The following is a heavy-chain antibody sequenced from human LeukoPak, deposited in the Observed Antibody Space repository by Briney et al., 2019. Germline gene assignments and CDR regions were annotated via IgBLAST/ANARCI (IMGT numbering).Heavy chain of an antibody. D-gene: IGHD3-16*01. V-gene: IGHV4-59*12. J-gene: IGHJ6*03. Sequence: SETLSLTCTVSGGSIRSYYWSWIRQPPGKGLEWIGYIYYSGSTNYNPSLKSRVTISVDTSKNQFSLKLSSVTAADTAVYYCARGGGYYYMDVWGKGTTVTVSS. CDR1: GGSIRSYY. CDR3: ARGGGYYYMDV. CDR2: IYYSGST.